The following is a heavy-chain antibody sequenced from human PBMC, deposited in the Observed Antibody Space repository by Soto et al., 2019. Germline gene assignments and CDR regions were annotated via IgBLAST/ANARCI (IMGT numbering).Heavy chain of an antibody. V-gene: IGHV4-34*01. CDR2: INHSGST. J-gene: IGHJ5*02. Sequence: SETLSLTCAVYGGSFSGYYWSWIRQPPGKGLEWIGEINHSGSTNYNPSLKSRVTISVDTSKNQFSLKLSSVTAADTAVYYCGRDVHRRDGYKNPWFDPWGQGILVTVS. CDR1: GGSFSGYY. D-gene: IGHD5-12*01. CDR3: GRDVHRRDGYKNPWFDP.